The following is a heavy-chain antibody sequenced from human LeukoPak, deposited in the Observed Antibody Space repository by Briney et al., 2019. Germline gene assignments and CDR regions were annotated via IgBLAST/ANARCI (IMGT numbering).Heavy chain of an antibody. Sequence: GGSLRLSCAASGFTFSNYAMSWIRQAPGKGLEWVSAVSAGGGSTYYADSVKGRFTISRDSSRDTLYLQMTTLRAEDTPIYYCARQVGYCSDGTCYFDSWGQGTLVTVSS. CDR3: ARQVGYCSDGTCYFDS. D-gene: IGHD2-15*01. J-gene: IGHJ4*02. CDR1: GFTFSNYA. V-gene: IGHV3-23*01. CDR2: VSAGGGST.